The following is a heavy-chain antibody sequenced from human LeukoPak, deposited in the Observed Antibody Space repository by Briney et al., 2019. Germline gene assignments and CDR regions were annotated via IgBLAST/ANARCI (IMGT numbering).Heavy chain of an antibody. V-gene: IGHV1-69*13. CDR3: AGGYSGYDFNYYYGMDV. CDR2: IIPIFGTA. J-gene: IGHJ6*02. Sequence: SVKVSCKASGGTFSSYAIGWVRQAPGQGLEWMGGIIPIFGTANCAQKFQGRVTITADESTSTAYMELSSLRSEDTAVYYCAGGYSGYDFNYYYGMDVWGQGTTVTVSS. CDR1: GGTFSSYA. D-gene: IGHD5-12*01.